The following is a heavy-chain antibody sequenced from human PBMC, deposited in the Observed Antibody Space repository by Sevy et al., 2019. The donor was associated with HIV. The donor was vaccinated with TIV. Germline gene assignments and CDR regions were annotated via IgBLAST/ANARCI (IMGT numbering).Heavy chain of an antibody. Sequence: SETLSLTCTVSGGSISSSSYYWAWVRQPPGKGLEWVGNIYYTGTTSYNSSLKSRVTISVDRSQNLFSLQLTSVTAADTALYFCARSMSERTYAMDVWGQGITVTVSS. V-gene: IGHV4-39*01. CDR1: GGSISSSSYY. CDR3: ARSMSERTYAMDV. J-gene: IGHJ6*02. CDR2: IYYTGTT. D-gene: IGHD3-10*02.